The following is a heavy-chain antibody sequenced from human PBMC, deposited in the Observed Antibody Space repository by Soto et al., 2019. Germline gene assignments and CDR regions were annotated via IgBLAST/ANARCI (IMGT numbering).Heavy chain of an antibody. CDR3: ARVLGCRSTRCYFFYYGMAL. Sequence: QVQLVQSGAEVKKPGSSVKVSCKASGGTFSSYAISWVRQAPGQGLEWMGGNIPILGTANYAENFQLRVTITADESTSNAYVDLSTLTSYDTAVYYGARVLGCRSTRCYFFYYGMALWGKGTTVTVSS. CDR2: NIPILGTA. V-gene: IGHV1-69*01. CDR1: GGTFSSYA. J-gene: IGHJ6*04. D-gene: IGHD2-2*01.